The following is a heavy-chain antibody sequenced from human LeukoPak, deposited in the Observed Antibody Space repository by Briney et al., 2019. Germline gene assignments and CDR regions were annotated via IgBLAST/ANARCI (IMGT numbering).Heavy chain of an antibody. CDR1: GFTFSSYG. CDR2: ISYDGSNK. V-gene: IGHV3-30*03. CDR3: ARHAPTANDAFDI. J-gene: IGHJ3*02. D-gene: IGHD5-18*01. Sequence: GGSLRLSCAASGFTFSSYGMHWVRQAPGKGLEWVAVISYDGSNKYYADSVKGRFTISRDNSKNTLYLQMNSLRAEDTAVYYCARHAPTANDAFDIWGQGTMVTVSS.